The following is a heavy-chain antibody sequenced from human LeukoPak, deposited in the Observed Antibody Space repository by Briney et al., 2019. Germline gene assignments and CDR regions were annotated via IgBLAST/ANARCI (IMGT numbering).Heavy chain of an antibody. J-gene: IGHJ4*02. CDR3: ARETYYYDSSGSY. CDR1: GFTFSSYS. Sequence: GGSLRLSCAASGFTFSSYSMNWVRQAPGKGLEWVSSISSSSSYIYYADSVKGRFTISRDNAKNSLYLQMNSQRAEDTAVYYCARETYYYDSSGSYWGQGTLVTVSS. D-gene: IGHD3-22*01. V-gene: IGHV3-21*01. CDR2: ISSSSSYI.